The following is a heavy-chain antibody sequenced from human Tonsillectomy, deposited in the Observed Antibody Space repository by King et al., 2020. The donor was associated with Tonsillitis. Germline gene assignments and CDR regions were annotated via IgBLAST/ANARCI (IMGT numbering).Heavy chain of an antibody. Sequence: MQLQESGPGLVKPSETLSLTCNVSGGSISSSSYYWGWIRQPPGKGLEWIGSVYDSGSTYYNPSLKSRVTIPVDTSKNQFSLKLSSVTAADTAVYYCARQGGRYSYGYRGMDFDNWGQGTLVTVSS. CDR2: VYDSGST. D-gene: IGHD5-18*01. J-gene: IGHJ4*02. CDR1: GGSISSSSYY. CDR3: ARQGGRYSYGYRGMDFDN. V-gene: IGHV4-39*01.